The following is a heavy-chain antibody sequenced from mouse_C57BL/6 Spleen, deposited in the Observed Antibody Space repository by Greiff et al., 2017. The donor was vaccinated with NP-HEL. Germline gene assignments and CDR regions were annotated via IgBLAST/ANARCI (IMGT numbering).Heavy chain of an antibody. Sequence: VQLKESGPGLVKPSQSLSLTCSVTGYSITSGYYWNWIRQFPGNKLEWMGYISYDGSNNYNPSLKNRISITRDTSKNQFFLKLNSVTTEDTATYYCARGGGGYYPYYAMDYWGQGTSVTVSS. CDR3: ARGGGGYYPYYAMDY. J-gene: IGHJ4*01. CDR1: GYSITSGYY. V-gene: IGHV3-6*01. CDR2: ISYDGSN. D-gene: IGHD2-3*01.